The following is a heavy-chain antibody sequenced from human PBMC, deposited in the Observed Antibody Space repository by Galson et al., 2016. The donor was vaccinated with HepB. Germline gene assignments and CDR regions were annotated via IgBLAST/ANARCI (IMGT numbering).Heavy chain of an antibody. J-gene: IGHJ3*01. Sequence: TLSLTCTVSGGAISSESYYWNWVRQHPGKDLEWIGYISYSGATYYNPSLKSRVSISVDTSENQFSLKMTSVTAAATAIYYCAKDRQLPYYLGAFDVWGQGTMVTVSS. CDR3: AKDRQLPYYLGAFDV. CDR2: ISYSGAT. V-gene: IGHV4-31*03. CDR1: GGAISSESYY. D-gene: IGHD3-10*01.